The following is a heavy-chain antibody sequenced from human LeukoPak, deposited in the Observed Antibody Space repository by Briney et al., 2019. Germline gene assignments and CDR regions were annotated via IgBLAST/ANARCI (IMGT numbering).Heavy chain of an antibody. CDR1: GYTFTGYY. CDR2: INPNSGGT. D-gene: IGHD6-6*01. V-gene: IGHV1-2*06. Sequence: ASVKVSCKASGYTFTGYYMHWVRQAPGQGLEWMGRINPNSGGTNYAQNFQGRVTMTRDTSISTAYMELSRLRSDDTAVYYCARDLVARPIYYYYYGMDVWGQGTTVTVSS. CDR3: ARDLVARPIYYYYYGMDV. J-gene: IGHJ6*02.